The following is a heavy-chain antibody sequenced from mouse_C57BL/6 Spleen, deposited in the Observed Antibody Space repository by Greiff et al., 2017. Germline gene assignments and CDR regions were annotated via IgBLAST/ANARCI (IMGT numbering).Heavy chain of an antibody. CDR2: ISYDGSN. CDR1: GYSITSGYY. J-gene: IGHJ2*01. D-gene: IGHD1-1*01. V-gene: IGHV3-6*01. CDR3: ALDYYGSRNY. Sequence: VQLKESGPGLVKPSQSLSLTCSVTGYSITSGYYWNWIRQFPGNKLEWMGYISYDGSNNYNPSLKNRISITRDTSKNQFFLKLNSVTTEDTATYYCALDYYGSRNYWGQGTTLTVSS.